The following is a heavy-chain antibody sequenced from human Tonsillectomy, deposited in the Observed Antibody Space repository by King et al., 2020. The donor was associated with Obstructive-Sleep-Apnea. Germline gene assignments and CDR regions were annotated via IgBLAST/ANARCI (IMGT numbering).Heavy chain of an antibody. D-gene: IGHD1-1*01. CDR1: GGTFSGCV. CDR3: AYSGQGWNEGGVDS. V-gene: IGHV1-69*04. Sequence: QLVQSGAEVKKPGSSVKVSCKASGGTFSGCVITWVRQAPGQGLECVGRNIPMPGMTVYTQKLQDRVTITADEPTNTFYLELRSLRSDDTAVYYCAYSGQGWNEGGVDSWGQGTLVTVSS. J-gene: IGHJ5*01. CDR2: NIPMPGMT.